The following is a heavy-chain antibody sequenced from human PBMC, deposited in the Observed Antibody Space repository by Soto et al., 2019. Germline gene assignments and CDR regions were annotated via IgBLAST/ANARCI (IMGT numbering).Heavy chain of an antibody. CDR2: FDPEDGET. D-gene: IGHD3-22*01. J-gene: IGHJ4*02. Sequence: WASVKVSCKVSGYTLTELSMHWVRQAPGKGLEWMGGFDPEDGETIYAQKFQGRVTMTEDTSTDTAYMEPSSLRSEDTAVYYCATASWRYYDSSGYNYWGQGTLVTVSS. CDR3: ATASWRYYDSSGYNY. V-gene: IGHV1-24*01. CDR1: GYTLTELS.